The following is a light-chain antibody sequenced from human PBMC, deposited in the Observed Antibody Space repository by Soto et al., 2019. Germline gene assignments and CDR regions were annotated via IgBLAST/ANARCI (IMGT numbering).Light chain of an antibody. Sequence: DIQMTQSPSSLSASVGDRVIITCRASQNIYSYLSWYQQKPGKAPKLLIYGVSNLQSGVPSRFSGGGSGTDFSLTISSLQREDLAIYYCQQYYDTLALTFGGGTKVDSK. CDR1: QNIYSY. J-gene: IGKJ4*01. CDR3: QQYYDTLALT. V-gene: IGKV1-39*01. CDR2: GVS.